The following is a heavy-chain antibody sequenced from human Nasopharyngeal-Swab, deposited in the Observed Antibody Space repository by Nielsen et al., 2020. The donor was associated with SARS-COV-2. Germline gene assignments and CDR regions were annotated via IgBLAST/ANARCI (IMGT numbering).Heavy chain of an antibody. V-gene: IGHV1-2*06. J-gene: IGHJ4*02. Sequence: ASVKVSCKASGYTFTGYYMHWVRQAPGQGLEWMGRINPNSGGTSYAQKFQGRVTMTRDTSISTAYMELSRLRSEDTAVYYCARGGLLYYYDSSGYCFLDYWGQGTLVTVSS. CDR3: ARGGLLYYYDSSGYCFLDY. CDR1: GYTFTGYY. D-gene: IGHD3-22*01. CDR2: INPNSGGT.